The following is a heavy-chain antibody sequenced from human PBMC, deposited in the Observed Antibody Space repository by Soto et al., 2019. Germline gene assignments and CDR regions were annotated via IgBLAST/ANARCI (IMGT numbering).Heavy chain of an antibody. Sequence: QVQLQESGPGLVKPSETLSLTCTVSGGSISSYYWSWIRQPPGKGLEWIGYIYYSGSTNYNPSLKSRVTISVDTSKNQFSLKLSSVTAADTAVYYCARGGRRYGGAFDYWGQGTLVTVSS. J-gene: IGHJ4*02. CDR2: IYYSGST. CDR3: ARGGRRYGGAFDY. V-gene: IGHV4-59*01. D-gene: IGHD1-26*01. CDR1: GGSISSYY.